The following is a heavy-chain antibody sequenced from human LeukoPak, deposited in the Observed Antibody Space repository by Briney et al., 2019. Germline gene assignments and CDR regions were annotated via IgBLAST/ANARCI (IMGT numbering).Heavy chain of an antibody. Sequence: GGSLRLSCAASGFTFSSYGMHWVRQAPGKGLEWVAFIRYDGSNKYYADSVKGRFTISRDNSKNTLYLQMNSLRAEDTAVYYCAKVGRYFDWLVGDYMDVWGKGTTVTVSS. CDR3: AKVGRYFDWLVGDYMDV. J-gene: IGHJ6*03. CDR1: GFTFSSYG. CDR2: IRYDGSNK. D-gene: IGHD3-9*01. V-gene: IGHV3-30*02.